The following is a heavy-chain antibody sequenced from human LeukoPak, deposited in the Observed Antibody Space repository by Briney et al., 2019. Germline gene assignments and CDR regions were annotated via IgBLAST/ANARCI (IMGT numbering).Heavy chain of an antibody. V-gene: IGHV1-58*01. D-gene: IGHD5-24*01. CDR3: ARGGSVGDGYNFGY. J-gene: IGHJ4*02. CDR1: GFTFTSSA. Sequence: SVKVSCKASGFTFTSSAVQWVRQARGQRLEWIGWIVVGSGNTNYAQKFQERVTITRDMSTSTAYMELSSLRSEDTAVYYCARGGSVGDGYNFGYWGQGTLVTVSS. CDR2: IVVGSGNT.